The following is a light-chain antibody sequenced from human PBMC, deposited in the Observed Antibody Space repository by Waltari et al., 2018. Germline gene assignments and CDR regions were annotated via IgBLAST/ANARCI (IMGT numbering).Light chain of an antibody. J-gene: IGLJ2*01. CDR2: DVT. V-gene: IGLV2-14*03. CDR3: SSYTSSSTVV. CDR1: SSDIGVYNF. Sequence: QSALTQPASVTGSPGQSVTTSCTGTSSDIGVYNFVSWYQQHPGKAPKLMIYDVTNRPSGVSDRFSASKSGNTASLTISGLQAEDEGDYYCSSYTSSSTVVFGGGTKLTVL.